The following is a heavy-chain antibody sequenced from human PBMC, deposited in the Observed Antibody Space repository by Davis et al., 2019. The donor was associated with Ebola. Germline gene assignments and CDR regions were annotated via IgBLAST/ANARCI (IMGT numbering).Heavy chain of an antibody. D-gene: IGHD6-19*01. CDR3: ARDWNERVYQQWLPLGWFDP. J-gene: IGHJ5*02. CDR1: GFTFSSYG. CDR2: ISYDGSNK. Sequence: GESLKISCAASGFTFSSYGMHWVRQAPGKGLEWVAVISYDGSNKYYADSVKGRFTISRDNSKNTLYLQMNSLRADDTAVYYCARDWNERVYQQWLPLGWFDPWGQGTLVTVSS. V-gene: IGHV3-30*19.